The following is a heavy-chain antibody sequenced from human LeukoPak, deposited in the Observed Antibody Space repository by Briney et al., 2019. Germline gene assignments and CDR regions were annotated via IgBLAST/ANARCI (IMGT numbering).Heavy chain of an antibody. J-gene: IGHJ4*02. V-gene: IGHV3-64D*06. CDR1: GFTFSSYA. Sequence: GGSLRLSCSASGFTFSSYAMHWARQAPGKGLEYVSAISSIGGSTYYADSVKGRFTISRDNSKNTLYLQMSALRAEDTAVYYCVKENSENYYGGGDYWGQGTLVTVSS. CDR3: VKENSENYYGGGDY. D-gene: IGHD1-26*01. CDR2: ISSIGGST.